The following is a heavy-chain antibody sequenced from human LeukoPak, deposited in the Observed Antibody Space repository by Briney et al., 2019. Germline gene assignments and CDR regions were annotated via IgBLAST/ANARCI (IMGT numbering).Heavy chain of an antibody. CDR1: GFSFSSYW. Sequence: GGSLRLSCAASGFSFSSYWMHWVRQAPGKGLVWVSRINTDGSSTSYADSVAGRFTFSRDNAKNTLYLQMNSLRAGDTAIYYCARDRGAVTDVFDYWGQGTLVTVSS. J-gene: IGHJ4*02. CDR2: INTDGSST. D-gene: IGHD6-19*01. V-gene: IGHV3-74*01. CDR3: ARDRGAVTDVFDY.